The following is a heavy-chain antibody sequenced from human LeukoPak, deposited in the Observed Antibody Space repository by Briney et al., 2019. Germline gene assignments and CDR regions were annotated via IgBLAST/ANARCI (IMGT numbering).Heavy chain of an antibody. CDR1: GGSISSSSYY. Sequence: SETLSLTCTVSGGSISSSSYYWGWIRQPPGEGLEWIGSIYYSGSTYYNPSLKSRVTISVDTSKNQFSLKLSSVTAADTAVYYCASSPPVRGWYFDLWGRGTLVTVSS. CDR2: IYYSGST. CDR3: ASSPPVRGWYFDL. J-gene: IGHJ2*01. D-gene: IGHD2-2*01. V-gene: IGHV4-39*07.